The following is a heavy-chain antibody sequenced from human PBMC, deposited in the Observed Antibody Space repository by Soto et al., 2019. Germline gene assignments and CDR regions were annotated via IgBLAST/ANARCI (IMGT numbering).Heavy chain of an antibody. CDR2: ISGSGGST. CDR3: AKDLDKGGLHLGELRLYYFDY. Sequence: GGSLRLSCAASGFTFSSYAMSWVRQAPGKGLEWVSAISGSGGSTYYADSVKGRFTISRDNSKNTLYLQMNSLRAEDTAVYYCAKDLDKGGLHLGELRLYYFDYWGQGTLVTVSS. J-gene: IGHJ4*02. CDR1: GFTFSSYA. D-gene: IGHD3-16*01. V-gene: IGHV3-23*01.